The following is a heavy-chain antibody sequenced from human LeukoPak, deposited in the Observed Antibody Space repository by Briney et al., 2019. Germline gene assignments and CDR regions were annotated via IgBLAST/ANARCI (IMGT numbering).Heavy chain of an antibody. CDR2: ISSRSSSI. D-gene: IGHD2-2*01. V-gene: IGHV3-48*01. CDR3: AREIVVVPAASNWFDP. Sequence: SGGSLRLSCAASGFAFSSYSMNWVRQAPGKGLEWVSYISSRSSSIYYADSVKGRFTLSRDNAKNSLYLQMNSLRAEDTAVYYCAREIVVVPAASNWFDPWGQGTLVTVSS. CDR1: GFAFSSYS. J-gene: IGHJ5*02.